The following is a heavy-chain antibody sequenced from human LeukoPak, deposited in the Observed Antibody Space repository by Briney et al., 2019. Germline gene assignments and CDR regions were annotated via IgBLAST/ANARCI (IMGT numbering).Heavy chain of an antibody. D-gene: IGHD6-13*01. CDR3: AGISSWYYMDV. J-gene: IGHJ6*03. V-gene: IGHV3-48*01. CDR1: GFTFKTYG. Sequence: GGSLRLSCAASGFTFKTYGMHWVRQAPGKGLEWVSNIDSSSSTLYYADSVKGRFTISRDNAKHSLYLQMNSLRAEDTAVYYCAGISSWYYMDVWGKGTTVTVSS. CDR2: IDSSSSTL.